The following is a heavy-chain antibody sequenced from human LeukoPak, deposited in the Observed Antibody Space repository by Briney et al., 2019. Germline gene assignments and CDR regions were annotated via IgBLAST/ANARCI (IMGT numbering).Heavy chain of an antibody. Sequence: TVKVSCKASGGTFGDYAISWVRHAPGQGLEWMGRTIPILGIAKYAQRFQGRVTITADRTTSTAYMELSSLRSEDTAVYYCASQILLPFDYWGQGTLVTVSS. CDR2: TIPILGIA. V-gene: IGHV1-69*04. D-gene: IGHD3-22*01. CDR1: GGTFGDYA. CDR3: ASQILLPFDY. J-gene: IGHJ4*02.